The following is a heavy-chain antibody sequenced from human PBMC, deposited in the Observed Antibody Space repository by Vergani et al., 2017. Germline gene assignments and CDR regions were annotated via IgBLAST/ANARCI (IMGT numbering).Heavy chain of an antibody. D-gene: IGHD1-26*01. J-gene: IGHJ4*02. CDR1: GFTFSSYG. CDR3: ATEGDSGSYYEY. Sequence: QVQLVESGGGVVQPGRSLRLSCAASGFTFSSYGMHWVRQAPGKGLEWVAVISYDGSNKYYADSVKGRFTISRDNSKNTLYLQMNSLRAEDTAVYYCATEGDSGSYYEYWGQGTLVTVSS. V-gene: IGHV3-30*03. CDR2: ISYDGSNK.